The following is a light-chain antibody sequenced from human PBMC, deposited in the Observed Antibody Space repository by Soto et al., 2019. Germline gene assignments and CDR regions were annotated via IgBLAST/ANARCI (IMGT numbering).Light chain of an antibody. Sequence: DIQMTQSPSTLSASVGDRVTITCRASQSISSWLAWYQQKPGKAPKLLIYDASSLESGVPSRFSDSGSGTEFTLTISSLLPDDFATYYCQQYNSYSPWTFGQGTKVEIK. J-gene: IGKJ1*01. V-gene: IGKV1-5*01. CDR2: DAS. CDR3: QQYNSYSPWT. CDR1: QSISSW.